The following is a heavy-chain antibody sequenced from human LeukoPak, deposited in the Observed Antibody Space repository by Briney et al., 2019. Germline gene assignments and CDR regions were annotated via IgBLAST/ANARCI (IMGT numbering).Heavy chain of an antibody. CDR3: AASSTTVTTPNYFDY. Sequence: SVKVSCKASGGTFSSYAISWVRQAPGQGLEWMGRIIPILGIANYAQKFQGRVTITADKSTSTAYMELSSLRSEDTAVYYCAASSTTVTTPNYFDYWGQGTLVTVSS. V-gene: IGHV1-69*04. CDR1: GGTFSSYA. J-gene: IGHJ4*02. D-gene: IGHD4-17*01. CDR2: IIPILGIA.